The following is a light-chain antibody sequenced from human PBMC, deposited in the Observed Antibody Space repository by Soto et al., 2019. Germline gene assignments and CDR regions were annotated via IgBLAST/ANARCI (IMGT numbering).Light chain of an antibody. V-gene: IGKV1-12*01. CDR3: QQANSFPLT. CDR1: QGVNAW. J-gene: IGKJ4*01. Sequence: DTQMTQSPSSVSASVGDRVTITCRASQGVNAWLAWYQKKPGKAPELLIYEASTLHSGVPSRFSGSGSGTDFTLTISSLQPEDFATYYCQQANSFPLTFGGVTKVEVQ. CDR2: EAS.